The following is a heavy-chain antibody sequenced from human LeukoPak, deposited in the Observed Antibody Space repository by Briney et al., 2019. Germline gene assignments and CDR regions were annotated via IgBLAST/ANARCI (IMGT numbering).Heavy chain of an antibody. CDR1: GGSISSGGYY. V-gene: IGHV4-31*03. J-gene: IGHJ4*02. Sequence: PSETLSLTCTVSGGSISSGGYYWSWIRQHPGKGLEWIGYIYYSGSTYYNPSLKSRVTISVDTSKNQFSLKLSSVTAADTAVYYCASSYYDSSGYLDPNFDYWGQGTLVTVSS. CDR3: ASSYYDSSGYLDPNFDY. D-gene: IGHD3-22*01. CDR2: IYYSGST.